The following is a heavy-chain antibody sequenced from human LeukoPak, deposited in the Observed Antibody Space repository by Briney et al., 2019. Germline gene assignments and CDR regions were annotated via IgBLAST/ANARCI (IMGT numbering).Heavy chain of an antibody. Sequence: GGSLRLSCAASGFTFSSYWMSWVRQAPGKGLEWVANIKQDGSEKYYVDSVKGRFTISRDNAKNSLYLQMNSLRAEDTAVYYCAGGDSSSWYGGYFDYWGQGTLVTVSS. D-gene: IGHD6-13*01. CDR2: IKQDGSEK. CDR1: GFTFSSYW. J-gene: IGHJ4*02. V-gene: IGHV3-7*03. CDR3: AGGDSSSWYGGYFDY.